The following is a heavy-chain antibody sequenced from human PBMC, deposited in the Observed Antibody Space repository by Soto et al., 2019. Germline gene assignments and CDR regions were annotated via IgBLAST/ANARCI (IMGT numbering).Heavy chain of an antibody. J-gene: IGHJ6*02. CDR2: IIPIFGTA. V-gene: IGHV1-69*13. CDR1: GGTFSSYA. CDR3: ARTRPQTYYYYYGMDV. D-gene: IGHD4-17*01. Sequence: ASVKVSCKASGGTFSSYAISWVRQAPGQGLEWMGGIIPIFGTANYAQKFQGRVTITADESTSTAYMELSSLRSEDTAVYYCARTRPQTYYYYYGMDVWGQGTTVTVSS.